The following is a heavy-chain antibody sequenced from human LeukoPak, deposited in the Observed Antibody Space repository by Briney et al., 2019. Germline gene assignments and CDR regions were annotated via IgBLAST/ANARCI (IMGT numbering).Heavy chain of an antibody. Sequence: ASVMVSCKASGYIFTSYYMYWVRQAPGQWLEWMGVINPSGGSTSYAQKFQGRVTMTRDTSTSTVYMELSSLRSEDTAVYYCARDLPLEGNGMDVWGQGTTVTVSS. CDR2: INPSGGST. CDR1: GYIFTSYY. V-gene: IGHV1-46*01. J-gene: IGHJ6*02. CDR3: ARDLPLEGNGMDV.